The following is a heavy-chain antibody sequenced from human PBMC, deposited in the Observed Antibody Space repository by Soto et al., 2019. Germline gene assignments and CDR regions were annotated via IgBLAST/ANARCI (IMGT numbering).Heavy chain of an antibody. V-gene: IGHV3-33*01. CDR2: VWYDGTTK. Sequence: QVQLVESGGGVVQPGTSLRLSCAASGSTFSNYGMHWVRQAPGKGLEWVAVVWYDGTTKFYPDSVKGRFTISRDNSNNTLYLQMNSLIVEDTAVYYCATVDNYYGSVFWGQGTLVTVSS. J-gene: IGHJ4*02. CDR1: GSTFSNYG. CDR3: ATVDNYYGSVF. D-gene: IGHD3-10*01.